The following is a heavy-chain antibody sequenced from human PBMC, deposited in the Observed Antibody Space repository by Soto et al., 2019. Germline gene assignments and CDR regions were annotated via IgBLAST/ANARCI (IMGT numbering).Heavy chain of an antibody. CDR1: GGTFSTYT. D-gene: IGHD1-26*01. Sequence: QVQLVQSGAEVKKPGSSVKVSCKASGGTFSTYTISWVRQAPGQGLEWMGVIIPIFTTANYAQKFQGRFTITADKSTSTAYMELSSLRSEDTAVYYCASNVWPSGSYFVDYWGQGTLVTVSS. CDR2: IIPIFTTA. CDR3: ASNVWPSGSYFVDY. J-gene: IGHJ4*02. V-gene: IGHV1-69*06.